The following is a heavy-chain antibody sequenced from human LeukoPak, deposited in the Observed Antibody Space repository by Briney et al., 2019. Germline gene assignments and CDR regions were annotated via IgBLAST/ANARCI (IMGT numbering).Heavy chain of an antibody. CDR1: GFTFSSYA. CDR3: AKAVPVTHTPAAGNFDY. D-gene: IGHD6-13*01. J-gene: IGHJ4*02. CDR2: ISGNGGST. V-gene: IGHV3-23*01. Sequence: GGSLRLSCAASGFTFSSYAMNWVRQAPGKGLEWVSGISGNGGSTYNADSVEGRFTISRDNSKNTLYLQMDSLRAEDTAVYYCAKAVPVTHTPAAGNFDYCGQGTLVTVSS.